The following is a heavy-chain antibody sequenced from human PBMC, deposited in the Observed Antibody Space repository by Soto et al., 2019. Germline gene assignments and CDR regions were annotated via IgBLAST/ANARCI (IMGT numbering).Heavy chain of an antibody. V-gene: IGHV3-43*01. CDR3: GKYRAAVTSAYYYFAMDV. J-gene: IGHJ6*02. D-gene: IGHD4-17*01. CDR1: GFTFDDYT. Sequence: EVQLVESGGVVVQPGGSLRLSCAASGFTFDDYTMHWVRLAPGTSLEWVSLISWDGGKTYYEDSVKGRCTISIDNSKNSLHLQMNTLPTAGSASYYCGKYRAAVTSAYYYFAMDVWGQGTTDTASS. CDR2: ISWDGGKT.